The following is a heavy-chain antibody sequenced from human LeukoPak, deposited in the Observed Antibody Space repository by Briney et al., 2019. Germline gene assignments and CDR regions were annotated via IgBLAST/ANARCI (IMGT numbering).Heavy chain of an antibody. CDR1: GGSFSGYY. CDR2: INHSGST. J-gene: IGHJ4*02. CDR3: ARGSRWQPVDY. Sequence: SGTLSLTCAVYGGSFSGYYWSWIRQPPGKGLEWVGEINHSGSTNYNPSLKSRVTISVDTSKNQFSLKLSSVTAADTAVYYCARGSRWQPVDYWGQGALVTVSS. D-gene: IGHD2-15*01. V-gene: IGHV4-34*01.